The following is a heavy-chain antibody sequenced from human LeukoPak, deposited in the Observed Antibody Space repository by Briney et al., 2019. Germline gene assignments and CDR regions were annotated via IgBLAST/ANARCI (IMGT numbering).Heavy chain of an antibody. V-gene: IGHV1-18*01. CDR1: GYTFTSYG. D-gene: IGHD3-10*01. J-gene: IGHJ5*02. CDR3: ARDVGGSGSYYNLNWFDP. CDR2: ISAYNGNT. Sequence: ASVKVSCKASGYTFTSYGISWVRQAPGRGLEWMGWISAYNGNTNYAQKLRGRVTMTTDTSTSTAYMELRSLRSDDTAVYYCARDVGGSGSYYNLNWFDPWGQGTLVTVSS.